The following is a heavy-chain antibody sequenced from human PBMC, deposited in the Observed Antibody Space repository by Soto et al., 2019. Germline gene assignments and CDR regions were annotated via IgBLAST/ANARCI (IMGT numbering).Heavy chain of an antibody. J-gene: IGHJ6*02. V-gene: IGHV3-23*01. CDR2: ISNAGGNK. CDR1: GFTFSSSA. Sequence: GGSLRLSCAASGFTFSSSAMIWVRQAPGKGLEWVSTISNAGGNKSYADSVKGRFTISRDNSKNTLYLQMSSLRAEDTALYYSAKGSLYYFHGMDVWGQGTTVTVSS. CDR3: AKGSLYYFHGMDV.